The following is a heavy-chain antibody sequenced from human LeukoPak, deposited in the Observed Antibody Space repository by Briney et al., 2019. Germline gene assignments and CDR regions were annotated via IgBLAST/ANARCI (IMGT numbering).Heavy chain of an antibody. Sequence: GGSLRLSCAASGLTFSSYAMLWVRQAPGTGLEWVAVISYDGSNKYYADSVTGRFTISRDNSKNTLYLQMNSLRAEDTAVYYCAREKSGYYYGMDVWGQGTTVTVSS. V-gene: IGHV3-30-3*01. CDR2: ISYDGSNK. CDR3: AREKSGYYYGMDV. D-gene: IGHD3-10*01. CDR1: GLTFSSYA. J-gene: IGHJ6*02.